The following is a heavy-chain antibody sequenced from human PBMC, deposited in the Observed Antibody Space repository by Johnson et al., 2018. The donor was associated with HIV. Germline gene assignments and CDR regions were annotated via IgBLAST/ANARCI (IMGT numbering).Heavy chain of an antibody. D-gene: IGHD6-19*01. Sequence: VQLVESGGGLVQPGRSLRLSCAASGFTFDDYAMHWVRQVPGKGLEWVSGISWNGGNTDYADSVKGRFTISRDNAKNSLYLQMNSLRAEDTALYFCAREPVAGPGRNAFDIWGQGTMVTVSS. V-gene: IGHV3-9*01. CDR1: GFTFDDYA. J-gene: IGHJ3*02. CDR2: ISWNGGNT. CDR3: AREPVAGPGRNAFDI.